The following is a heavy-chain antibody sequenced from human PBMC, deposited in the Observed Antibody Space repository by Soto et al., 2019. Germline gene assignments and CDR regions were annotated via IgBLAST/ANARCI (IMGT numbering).Heavy chain of an antibody. J-gene: IGHJ3*02. V-gene: IGHV4-34*01. D-gene: IGHD2-15*01. CDR3: ASEKIGYCSGGSCYSGSEAFDI. CDR1: GGSFSGYY. Sequence: LSLTCAVYGGSFSGYYWSWIRQPPGKGLEWIGEINHSGSTNYNPSLKSRVTISVDTSKNQFSLKLSSVTAADTAVYYCASEKIGYCSGGSCYSGSEAFDIWGQGTMVTVSS. CDR2: INHSGST.